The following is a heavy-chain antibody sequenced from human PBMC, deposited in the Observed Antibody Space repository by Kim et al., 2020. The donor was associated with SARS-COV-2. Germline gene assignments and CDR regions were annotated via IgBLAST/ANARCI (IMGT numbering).Heavy chain of an antibody. CDR3: ARRSRSSSGWFDC. CDR2: ISGSAIST. D-gene: IGHD6-6*01. Sequence: GGSLRLSCAASGFTFSDYAMGWVRQAPEKGLEWVSAISGSAISTYYADSVKGRFTISRDNSENTLSLLMNSLRVEDTAFYYCARRSRSSSGWFDCWGQGSLVTVSS. J-gene: IGHJ4*02. V-gene: IGHV3-23*01. CDR1: GFTFSDYA.